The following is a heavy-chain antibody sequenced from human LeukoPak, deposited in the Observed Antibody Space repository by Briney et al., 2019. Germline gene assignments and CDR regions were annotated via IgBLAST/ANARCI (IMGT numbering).Heavy chain of an antibody. CDR3: ARVVSDSSSWLNWFDP. CDR1: GGSISSYY. J-gene: IGHJ5*02. CDR2: IYTSGST. D-gene: IGHD6-13*01. Sequence: PSETLSLTCTVSGGSISSYYWSWIRQPAGKGLEWIGRIYTSGSTNYNPSLKSRVTMSVDTSKNQFSLKLSSVTAADTAVYYCARVVSDSSSWLNWFDPWGQGTLVTVSS. V-gene: IGHV4-4*07.